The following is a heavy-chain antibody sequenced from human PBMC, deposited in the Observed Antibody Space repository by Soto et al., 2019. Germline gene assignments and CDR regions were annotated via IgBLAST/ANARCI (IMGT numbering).Heavy chain of an antibody. CDR1: GFTFSRVS. CDR3: ARVAY. Sequence: PGGSLRLSCEASGFTFSRVSMNWVRQGPGKGLEWVASISSASSETWYSDSVKGRFIISRDNAQNSLFLQMNTLGPDDSAIYYCARVAYWGPGTQVTVSS. J-gene: IGHJ4*02. CDR2: ISSASSET. V-gene: IGHV3-21*01.